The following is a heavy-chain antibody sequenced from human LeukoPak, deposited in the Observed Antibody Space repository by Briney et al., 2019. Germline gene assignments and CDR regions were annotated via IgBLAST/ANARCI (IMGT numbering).Heavy chain of an antibody. Sequence: SETLSLTCTVSGGSISSYYWSWIRPPPGKGLEWIGYIYYSGSTNYNPSLKSRVTISVDTSKNQFSLKLSSVTAADTAVYYCARDPPSFDLWGRGTLVTDSS. CDR1: GGSISSYY. J-gene: IGHJ2*01. V-gene: IGHV4-59*01. CDR3: ARDPPSFDL. CDR2: IYYSGST.